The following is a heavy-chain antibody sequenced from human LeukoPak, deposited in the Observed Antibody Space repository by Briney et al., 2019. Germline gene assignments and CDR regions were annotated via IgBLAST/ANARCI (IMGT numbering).Heavy chain of an antibody. V-gene: IGHV3-74*03. CDR1: GFTFSSHS. Sequence: PGGSLRLSCAASGFTFSSHSMNWVRQAPGKGLVWVSRIKSDGSATTYADFVKGRFTVSRDNAKNTLYLQMSSLRAEDTAMYFCARVGGRGSIGGDCWGQGTLVTVSS. CDR3: ARVGGRGSIGGDC. D-gene: IGHD3-10*01. J-gene: IGHJ4*02. CDR2: IKSDGSAT.